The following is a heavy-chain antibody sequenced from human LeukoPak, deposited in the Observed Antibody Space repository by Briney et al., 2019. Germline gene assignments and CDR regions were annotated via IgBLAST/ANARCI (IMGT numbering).Heavy chain of an antibody. D-gene: IGHD3-10*01. V-gene: IGHV4-59*08. CDR2: IYYSGST. CDR1: GGSISSHY. CDR3: ARHLYYYGSVSAPFDY. Sequence: SETLSLTCTVSGGSISSHYWNWIRQPPGKGLEWVGYIYYSGSTNYNPSLKSRVTISVDTSKNQFSLILSSVTAADTAVYYCARHLYYYGSVSAPFDYWGQGILVTVSS. J-gene: IGHJ4*02.